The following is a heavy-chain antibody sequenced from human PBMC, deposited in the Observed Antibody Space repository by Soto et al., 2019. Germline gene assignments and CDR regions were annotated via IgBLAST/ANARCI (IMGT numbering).Heavy chain of an antibody. V-gene: IGHV1-24*01. CDR1: GYTLTELS. J-gene: IGHJ4*02. CDR2: FDPEDGET. CDR3: ATDRDIRGYFDY. D-gene: IGHD3-9*01. Sequence: QVQLVQSGAEVKKPGASVKVSCKVSGYTLTELSMHWVRQAPGKGLEWMGGFDPEDGETIYAQKFQGRVTMNEDTSTDTAYMELSSLRSEDTAVYYCATDRDIRGYFDYWGQGTLVTVSS.